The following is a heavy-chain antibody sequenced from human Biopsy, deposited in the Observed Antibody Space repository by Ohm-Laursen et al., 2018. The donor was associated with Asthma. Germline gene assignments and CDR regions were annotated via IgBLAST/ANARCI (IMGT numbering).Heavy chain of an antibody. Sequence: SLRLSCAASGFSFSNFAIHWVRQAPGKGLEWVGVISKDASTQDYADSVKGRFTMARDNSKNTLDLQMNSLREEDTAIYFCARVLESSDRGPFYFFALDVWGQGTTVAVS. D-gene: IGHD6-25*01. CDR2: ISKDASTQ. J-gene: IGHJ6*02. CDR3: ARVLESSDRGPFYFFALDV. V-gene: IGHV3-30*01. CDR1: GFSFSNFA.